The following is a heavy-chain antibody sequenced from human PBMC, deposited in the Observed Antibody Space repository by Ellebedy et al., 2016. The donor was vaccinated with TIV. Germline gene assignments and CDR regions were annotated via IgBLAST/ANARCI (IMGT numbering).Heavy chain of an antibody. CDR2: ISGDAIQ. CDR3: AYSSSNSWYYIDY. D-gene: IGHD2-2*01. CDR1: GFSLNDDYAG. Sequence: SGPTLVKPTQTLTLTCSFSGFSLNDDYAGVIWIRQPPGKALQWLALISGDAIQRFNPSLQTRLTITRDTSRNQVVLTMTNMDPVDTGTYFCAYSSSNSWYYIDYWGQGTLVTVSS. V-gene: IGHV2-5*02. J-gene: IGHJ4*02.